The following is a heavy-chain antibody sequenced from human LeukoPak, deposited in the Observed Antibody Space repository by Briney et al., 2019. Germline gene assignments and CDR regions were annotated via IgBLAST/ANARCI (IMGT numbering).Heavy chain of an antibody. CDR3: ARGGYSYGGAFDI. V-gene: IGHV3-53*01. J-gene: IGHJ3*02. Sequence: GGSLRLSCAASGFTVSSNYMSWVRQAPGKGLEWVSVIYSGGSTYYADSVKGRFTISRDNSKNTLYLQMNSLRAEDTAVYYCARGGYSYGGAFDIWGQGTMVTVSS. CDR1: GFTVSSNY. CDR2: IYSGGST. D-gene: IGHD5-18*01.